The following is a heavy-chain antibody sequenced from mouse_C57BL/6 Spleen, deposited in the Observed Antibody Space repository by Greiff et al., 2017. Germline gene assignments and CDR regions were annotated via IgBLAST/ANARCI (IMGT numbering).Heavy chain of an antibody. CDR2: ISYDGSN. V-gene: IGHV3-6*01. CDR3: ARATGNYFDY. J-gene: IGHJ2*01. CDR1: GYSITSGYY. Sequence: ESGPGLVKPSQSLSLTCSVTGYSITSGYYWNWIRQFPGNKLEWMGYISYDGSNNYNPSLKNRISITRDTSKNQYFLKLKSVTTEDTATYYCARATGNYFDYWGQGTTLTVSS.